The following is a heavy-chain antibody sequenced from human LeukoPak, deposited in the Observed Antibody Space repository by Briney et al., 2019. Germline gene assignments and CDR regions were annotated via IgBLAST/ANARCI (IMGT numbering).Heavy chain of an antibody. J-gene: IGHJ4*02. CDR2: LSGSGAIT. V-gene: IGHV3-23*01. D-gene: IGHD2-15*01. CDR3: AKQKGYCSGGSCYYSDY. Sequence: GGSLTLSCAASGCTLRSYAMSWVRQAPGRGLEGVSTLSGSGAITSYADSVKGRFTIYRDNSKKTLYLQMNSLRAEDTARYYCAKQKGYCSGGSCYYSDYWGQGTLVTVSS. CDR1: GCTLRSYA.